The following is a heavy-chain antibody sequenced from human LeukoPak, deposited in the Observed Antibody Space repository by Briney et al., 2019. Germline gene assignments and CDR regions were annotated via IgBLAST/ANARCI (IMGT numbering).Heavy chain of an antibody. D-gene: IGHD3-16*01. CDR3: AKGSRRGGLDS. CDR1: DVTLSTFT. Sequence: GGSLRLSCAASDVTLSTFTMHWVRQAPGKGLEWVSSISSSSRTINYADSVQGRFTVSRDNANNSMYLQMNELRREDTAVYYCAKGSRRGGLDSWGQGTLVTVSS. CDR2: ISSSSRTI. V-gene: IGHV3-48*01. J-gene: IGHJ4*02.